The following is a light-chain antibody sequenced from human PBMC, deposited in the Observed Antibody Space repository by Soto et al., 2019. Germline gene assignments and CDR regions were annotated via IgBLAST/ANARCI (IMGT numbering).Light chain of an antibody. CDR1: NSNIGSNA. J-gene: IGLJ2*01. Sequence: QSVLTQPPSASGTPGQRVTISCSGSNSNIGSNAVNWYQQLPGTAPKLLIHGNDQRPSGVPDRLCGSKSGTSASLAISGLQSEDEADYYCAAWDDRLNAPVFGGGTKLTVL. V-gene: IGLV1-44*01. CDR3: AAWDDRLNAPV. CDR2: GND.